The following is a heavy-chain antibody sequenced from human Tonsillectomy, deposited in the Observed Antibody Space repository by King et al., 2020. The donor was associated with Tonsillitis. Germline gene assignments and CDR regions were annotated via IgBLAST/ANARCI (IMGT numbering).Heavy chain of an antibody. V-gene: IGHV4-39*01. CDR1: GGSISSSSYY. Sequence: LQLQESGPGLVKPSETLSLTCTVSGGSISSSSYYGGWIRQPPGKGLEWIGSIYDSGSTYYNPSLKSRVSISVDTSKNQFSLKLSSVTAADTAVYYCARRRDSGYDSYYFDYWGQGTLVTVSS. J-gene: IGHJ4*02. CDR3: ARRRDSGYDSYYFDY. CDR2: IYDSGST. D-gene: IGHD5-12*01.